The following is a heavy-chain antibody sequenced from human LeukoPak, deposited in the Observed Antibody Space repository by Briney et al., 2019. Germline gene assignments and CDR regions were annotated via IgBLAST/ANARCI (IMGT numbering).Heavy chain of an antibody. CDR2: IKQDGSEK. D-gene: IGHD3-10*01. J-gene: IGHJ4*02. CDR3: AKDYYALLWFGEFNRKYYFDY. CDR1: GFTLSSYW. V-gene: IGHV3-7*03. Sequence: GGSLRLSCAASGFTLSSYWMTWVRQAPGKGLEWVAYIKQDGSEKYYMDSVKGRFTISRDNSKNTLYLQMNSLRAEDTAVYYCAKDYYALLWFGEFNRKYYFDYWGQGTLVTVSS.